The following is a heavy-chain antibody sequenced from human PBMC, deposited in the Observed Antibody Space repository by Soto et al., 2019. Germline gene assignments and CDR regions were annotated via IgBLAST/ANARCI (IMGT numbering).Heavy chain of an antibody. Sequence: SETLSLTCTVSGASVGSGSFYWSWIRQPPGKGLEWIGYVFFSGSTNYNPSLKSRVTISVDTSKNQFSLKLSSVTAADTAVYYCARGYSYGYDWFDPWGQGTLVTVSS. CDR2: VFFSGST. V-gene: IGHV4-61*01. CDR3: ARGYSYGYDWFDP. D-gene: IGHD5-18*01. J-gene: IGHJ5*02. CDR1: GASVGSGSFY.